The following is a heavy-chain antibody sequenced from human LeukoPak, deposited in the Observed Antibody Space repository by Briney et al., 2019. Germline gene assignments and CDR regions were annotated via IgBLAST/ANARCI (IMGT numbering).Heavy chain of an antibody. CDR2: INGGNGNT. V-gene: IGHV1-3*03. Sequence: GASVKASCKASGYTFTSYAMHWVRQAPGQRLEWMGWINGGNGNTKYSQAFQGRVTITRDTSASTAYMEMSSLTSEDMAVYYCARDGRRHGSGSYSVGFDYWGQGTLVTVSS. J-gene: IGHJ4*02. CDR1: GYTFTSYA. D-gene: IGHD3-10*01. CDR3: ARDGRRHGSGSYSVGFDY.